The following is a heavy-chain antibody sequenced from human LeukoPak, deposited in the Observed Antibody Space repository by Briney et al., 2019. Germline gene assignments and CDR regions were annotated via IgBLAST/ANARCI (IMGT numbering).Heavy chain of an antibody. J-gene: IGHJ4*02. CDR3: ARRRLNPGPFDY. Sequence: GGSLRLSWAASGLTFDDYGMSWVRQAPGKGLEWVSGINWNGGSTGYADSVKGRFTISRDNAKNSLYLQMNSLRAEDTALYYCARRRLNPGPFDYWGQGTLVTVSS. CDR2: INWNGGST. V-gene: IGHV3-20*04. CDR1: GLTFDDYG. D-gene: IGHD1-14*01.